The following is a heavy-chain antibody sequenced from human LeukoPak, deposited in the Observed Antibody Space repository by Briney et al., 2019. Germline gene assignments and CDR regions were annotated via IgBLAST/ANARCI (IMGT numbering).Heavy chain of an antibody. J-gene: IGHJ5*02. CDR3: TGDRGTYNWFDP. Sequence: GGSLRLSCAASGFTFSGSAVHWVRQSTGKGLEWVGHIDKKDNLYATAYAESVKGRFTISRDDSKDTAFLHMDSLKTEDTALYYCTGDRGTYNWFDPWGQGTLVTVSS. D-gene: IGHD2-15*01. CDR1: GFTFSGSA. CDR2: IDKKDNLYAT. V-gene: IGHV3-73*01.